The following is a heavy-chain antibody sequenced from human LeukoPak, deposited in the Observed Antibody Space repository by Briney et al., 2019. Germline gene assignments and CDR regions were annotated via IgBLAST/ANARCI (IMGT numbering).Heavy chain of an antibody. CDR1: GGSFSGYY. J-gene: IGHJ4*02. Sequence: SETLSLTCAVYGGSFSGYYWTWIRQPPGKGLEWIGEINHSGSTNYNPPLKSRVTISVDTSKNQFSLKLSSVTAADTAVYYCARRAARPPKYSSGCYGVWGQGTLVTVSS. V-gene: IGHV4-34*01. CDR2: INHSGST. CDR3: ARRAARPPKYSSGCYGV. D-gene: IGHD6-19*01.